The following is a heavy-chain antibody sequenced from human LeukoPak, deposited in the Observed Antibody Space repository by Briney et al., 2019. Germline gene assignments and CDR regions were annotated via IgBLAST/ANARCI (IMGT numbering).Heavy chain of an antibody. CDR2: INHSGST. D-gene: IGHD3-9*01. CDR1: GGSFSGYY. J-gene: IGHJ6*04. Sequence: SSETLSLTCAVYGGSFSGYYWSWIRQPPGKGLEWIGEINHSGSTNYNPSLKSRVTISVDTSKNQFSLKLSSVTAADTAVYYCARGPYDILTGPIGMDVWGKGTTVTVSS. CDR3: ARGPYDILTGPIGMDV. V-gene: IGHV4-34*01.